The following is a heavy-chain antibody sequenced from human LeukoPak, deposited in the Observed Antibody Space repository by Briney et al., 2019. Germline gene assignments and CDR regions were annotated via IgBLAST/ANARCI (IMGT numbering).Heavy chain of an antibody. CDR1: GYTFSSYG. CDR2: SSAYNGNT. D-gene: IGHD2-15*01. V-gene: IGHV1-18*01. J-gene: IGHJ5*02. Sequence: ASVKVSCKASGYTFSSYGISWVRQAPGQGLEWMGWSSAYNGNTNYAQKVQGRVTMTTDTSTSTAYMELRSLRSDDTAVYYCARDGYCSGGSCYSDNWFDPWGQGTLVTVSS. CDR3: ARDGYCSGGSCYSDNWFDP.